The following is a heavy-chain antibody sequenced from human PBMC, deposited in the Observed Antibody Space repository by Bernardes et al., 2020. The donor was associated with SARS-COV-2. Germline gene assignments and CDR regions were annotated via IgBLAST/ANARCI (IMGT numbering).Heavy chain of an antibody. CDR1: GFTFDDYA. Sequence: GGSLRLSCVASGFTFDDYAMHWVRQVPGKGLVWVSAISSNSDEIGYADSVKGRFTISRDNAKKSLYVQMNSLRPDDTAFYYCAKLPELATFNGLELWGQRT. J-gene: IGHJ3*01. V-gene: IGHV3-9*01. CDR3: AKLPELATFNGLEL. CDR2: ISSNSDEI. D-gene: IGHD2-8*01.